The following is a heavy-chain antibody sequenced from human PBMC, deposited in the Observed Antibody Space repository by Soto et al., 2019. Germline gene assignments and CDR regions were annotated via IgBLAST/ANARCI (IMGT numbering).Heavy chain of an antibody. V-gene: IGHV3-13*05. J-gene: IGHJ6*02. D-gene: IGHD2-15*01. CDR3: ARAYSGRLPRRADYYYALDV. CDR2: IGAARDP. Sequence: GSMEIASTASRLTVWDYEVHGVRKGSGKGLEWVSTIGAARDPYYTGSVKGRFTISRENARNSMFLQMNSVTVGDTAVYYCARAYSGRLPRRADYYYALDVWGQGTMVT. CDR1: RLTVWDYE.